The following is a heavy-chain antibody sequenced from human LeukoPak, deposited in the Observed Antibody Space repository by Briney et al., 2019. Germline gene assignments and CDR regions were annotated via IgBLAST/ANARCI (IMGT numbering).Heavy chain of an antibody. V-gene: IGHV3-9*03. CDR1: GFIFDDYA. Sequence: SLRLSCAASGFIFDDYAMHWVRQAPGKGLEWVSGISWNSGSIGYADSVKGRFTISRDNAKNSLYLQMNSLRAEDMALYYCAKTLTGTGAFDIWGQGTMVTVSS. CDR3: AKTLTGTGAFDI. D-gene: IGHD1-7*01. J-gene: IGHJ3*02. CDR2: ISWNSGSI.